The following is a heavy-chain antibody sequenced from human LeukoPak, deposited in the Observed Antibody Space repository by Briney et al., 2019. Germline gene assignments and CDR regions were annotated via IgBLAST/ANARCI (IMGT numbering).Heavy chain of an antibody. CDR2: INPNSGGT. D-gene: IGHD3-22*01. V-gene: IGHV1-2*02. J-gene: IGHJ3*02. CDR3: ARVGDSDFGAFDI. CDR1: GYTFTGYY. Sequence: ASVKVSCKASGYTFTGYYMHWVRQAPGQGLEWMGWINPNSGGTNYAQKFQGRVTMTRDTSISTAYMELSRLRSDDTAVYYCARVGDSDFGAFDIWGQGTMVTVSS.